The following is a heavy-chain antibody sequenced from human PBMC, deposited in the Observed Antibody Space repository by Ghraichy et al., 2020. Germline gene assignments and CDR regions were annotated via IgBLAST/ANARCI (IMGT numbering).Heavy chain of an antibody. Sequence: SVKVSCKASGYTFTSYDINWVRQATGQGLEWMGWMNPNSGNTGYAQKLQGRVTMTRNTSISTAYMELSSLRSEDTAVYYCARGQIQLWVGDYYYGMEVWGQGTTVTVSS. CDR3: ARGQIQLWVGDYYYGMEV. CDR1: GYTFTSYD. J-gene: IGHJ6*02. CDR2: MNPNSGNT. D-gene: IGHD5-18*01. V-gene: IGHV1-8*01.